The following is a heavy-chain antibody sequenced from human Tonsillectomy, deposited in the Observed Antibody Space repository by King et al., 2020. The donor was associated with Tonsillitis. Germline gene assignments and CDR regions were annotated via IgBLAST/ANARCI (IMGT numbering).Heavy chain of an antibody. D-gene: IGHD3-10*01. CDR2: IPYDGRNK. J-gene: IGHJ4*02. CDR3: AKDSSYYGSGLDY. V-gene: IGHV3-30*02. CDR1: GFTFSSYG. Sequence: VQLVESGGGVVQPGGSLRLSCTASGFTFSSYGMHWVRQAPGKGLEWVAFIPYDGRNKYYADSVKGRFTISRDNSKNTLYVQINSLRADDTAVYYCAKDSSYYGSGLDYWGQGTLVTVSS.